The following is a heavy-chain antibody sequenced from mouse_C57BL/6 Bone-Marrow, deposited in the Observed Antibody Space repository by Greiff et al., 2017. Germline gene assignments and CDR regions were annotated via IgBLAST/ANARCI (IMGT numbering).Heavy chain of an antibody. V-gene: IGHV7-3*01. CDR3: ARKEYYAVNY. CDR2: IRNKAKGYTT. CDR1: GFNFTDYY. J-gene: IGHJ4*01. Sequence: EVTPVESGGGLVPPGGSLSHSFAAPGFNFTDYYMSCVRQPPGKTLEWLGFIRNKAKGYTTEYSASVKGRFTISRDNSQRILYLQMNALRSEDSATYYRARKEYYAVNYRGQGTSVTVSS.